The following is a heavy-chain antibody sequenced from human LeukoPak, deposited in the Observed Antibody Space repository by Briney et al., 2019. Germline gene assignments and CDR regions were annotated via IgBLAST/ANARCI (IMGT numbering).Heavy chain of an antibody. J-gene: IGHJ5*02. CDR3: ARDRSGEGNWFGP. V-gene: IGHV1-3*01. CDR2: INAGNGNT. Sequence: ASVKVSCKASGYTFRRYTIHWVRQAPGQRLEWMGWINAGNGNTKYSQKFQDRVTITRDTSASTAYMELSSLRSEDTAVYYCARDRSGEGNWFGPWGQGTLVTVSS. D-gene: IGHD6-25*01. CDR1: GYTFRRYT.